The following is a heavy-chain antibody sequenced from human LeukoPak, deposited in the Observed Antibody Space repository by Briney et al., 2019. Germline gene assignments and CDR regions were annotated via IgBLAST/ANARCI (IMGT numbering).Heavy chain of an antibody. CDR1: GGSISSYY. CDR2: IYYSGSP. Sequence: SETLSLTCTVSGGSISSYYWSWIRQPPGKGLEWIGYIYYSGSPNYNPSLKSRVTISVDTSKNQFSLKLSSVTAADTAVYYCARVSGGDSSYWGQGSLVTVSS. D-gene: IGHD2-21*02. CDR3: ARVSGGDSSY. J-gene: IGHJ4*02. V-gene: IGHV4-59*01.